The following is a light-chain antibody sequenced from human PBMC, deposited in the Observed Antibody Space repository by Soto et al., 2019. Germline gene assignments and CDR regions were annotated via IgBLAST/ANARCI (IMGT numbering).Light chain of an antibody. J-gene: IGKJ4*01. CDR1: QNINGY. Sequence: DIQLTQSPSTLSASVGDRVTITCRASQNINGYLAWYQQKPGKAPKLPIYWASSLISGVPSRFTGGESGTEFTLTISSLQPDDFATYYCQQYSAYPLTFGGGT. V-gene: IGKV1-5*03. CDR2: WAS. CDR3: QQYSAYPLT.